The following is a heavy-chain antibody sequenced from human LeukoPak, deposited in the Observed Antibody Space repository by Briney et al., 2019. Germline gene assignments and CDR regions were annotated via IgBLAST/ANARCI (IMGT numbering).Heavy chain of an antibody. D-gene: IGHD4-17*01. Sequence: SETLSLTCTVSGGSIAATTYHWAWTRKPPGKGLEWIGSISYSGTTYYKPSLKSRVTISVDTSKNRFSLNLPSVTAADTALYHCARHRDDYGDYDAFDIWGQGTMVTVSS. CDR2: ISYSGTT. CDR1: GGSIAATTYH. V-gene: IGHV4-39*01. CDR3: ARHRDDYGDYDAFDI. J-gene: IGHJ3*02.